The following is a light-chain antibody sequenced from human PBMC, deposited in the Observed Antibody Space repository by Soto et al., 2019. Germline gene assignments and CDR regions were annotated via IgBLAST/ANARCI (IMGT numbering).Light chain of an antibody. CDR3: SSYTITNTLEVL. V-gene: IGLV2-14*01. Sequence: QSVLTQPASVSGSPGQSITISCTGTNSDVGGYNHVSWYQQRPGEAPKLMIYSVSNRPSGISNRFSGSKSGNTASLTISGLQAEDEADYYCSSYTITNTLEVLFGGGTKVTVL. CDR2: SVS. CDR1: NSDVGGYNH. J-gene: IGLJ2*01.